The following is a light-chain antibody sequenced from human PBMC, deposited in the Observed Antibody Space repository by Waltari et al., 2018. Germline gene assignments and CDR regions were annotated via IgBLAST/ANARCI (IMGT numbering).Light chain of an antibody. CDR3: HQRSNWPIT. J-gene: IGKJ5*01. V-gene: IGKV3-11*01. CDR1: QSVSSY. Sequence: EIVLTQFPATLSLSPGERATLSCRASQSVSSYFFWYHQKPGQTPRPVIYDASTRAPGIPARFSGSGSGTDFTLTISSLDPEDFAVYYCHQRSNWPITFGQGTRLEIK. CDR2: DAS.